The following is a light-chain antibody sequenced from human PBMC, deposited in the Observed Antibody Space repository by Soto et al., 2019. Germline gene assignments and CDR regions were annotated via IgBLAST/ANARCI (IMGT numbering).Light chain of an antibody. Sequence: EIVLTQSPGTLSLSPGERATLSCRASQSVSSSYLAWYHPKPCQAPRLLIYGASSRATGIPDRFSGSGSGTDFTLTISRLETEDFAVYYWQQYGSSPSTFGQGTKVEIK. V-gene: IGKV3-20*01. CDR2: GAS. CDR1: QSVSSSY. CDR3: QQYGSSPST. J-gene: IGKJ2*01.